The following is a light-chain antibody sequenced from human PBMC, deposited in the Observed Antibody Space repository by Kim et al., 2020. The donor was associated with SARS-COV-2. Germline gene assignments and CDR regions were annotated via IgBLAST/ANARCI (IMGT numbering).Light chain of an antibody. V-gene: IGKV3-11*01. Sequence: SPGDRATLSCRASQNIDTYLAWYQQRPGQAPRLLVYDASNRATGVPDRFSGSGSGTDFTLTISSLEPEDFSIYYCQQRNSWLPAVTFGGGTKLEI. CDR3: QQRNSWLPAVT. CDR1: QNIDTY. J-gene: IGKJ4*01. CDR2: DAS.